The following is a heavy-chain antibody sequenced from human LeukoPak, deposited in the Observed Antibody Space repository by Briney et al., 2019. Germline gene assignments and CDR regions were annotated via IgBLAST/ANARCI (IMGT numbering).Heavy chain of an antibody. D-gene: IGHD3-22*01. CDR3: TTDAAGYYYDSSMGY. J-gene: IGHJ4*02. Sequence: PGGSPRLSCAASGFTFSNAWMSWVRQAPGKGLEWVGRIKSKTDGGTTDYAAPVKGRFTISRDDSKNTLYLQMNSLKTEDTAVYYCTTDAAGYYYDSSMGYWGQGTLVTVSS. CDR1: GFTFSNAW. CDR2: IKSKTDGGTT. V-gene: IGHV3-15*01.